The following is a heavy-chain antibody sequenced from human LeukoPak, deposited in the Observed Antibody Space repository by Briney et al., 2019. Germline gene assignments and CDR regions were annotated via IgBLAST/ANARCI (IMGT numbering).Heavy chain of an antibody. J-gene: IGHJ5*02. CDR2: IYYSGST. Sequence: SETLSLTCTVSGGSISSYYWSWIRQPPGEGLEWIGYIYYSGSTNYDPSLKSRVTISVDTSKNQFSLKLSSVTAADTAVYYCARLRHIVVVTATPGWFDPWGQGTLVTVSS. V-gene: IGHV4-59*01. D-gene: IGHD2-21*02. CDR3: ARLRHIVVVTATPGWFDP. CDR1: GGSISSYY.